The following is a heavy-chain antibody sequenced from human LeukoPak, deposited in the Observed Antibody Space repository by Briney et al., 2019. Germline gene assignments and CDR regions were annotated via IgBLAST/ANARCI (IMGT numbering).Heavy chain of an antibody. D-gene: IGHD6-19*01. CDR1: GFTFSSYS. Sequence: PGGSLRLSCAGSGFTFSSYSMSWVRQAPGKGLEWVSAISGSGGTTYYADSVKGRFTFSRDNSKNTLYLQMNSLRAEDTAVYYCAKVYNSGWKDWFDPWGQGTLVTVSS. J-gene: IGHJ5*02. CDR2: ISGSGGTT. V-gene: IGHV3-23*01. CDR3: AKVYNSGWKDWFDP.